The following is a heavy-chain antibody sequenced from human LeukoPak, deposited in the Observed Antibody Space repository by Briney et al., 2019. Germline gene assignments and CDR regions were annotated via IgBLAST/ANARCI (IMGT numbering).Heavy chain of an antibody. CDR1: GYTFTSYY. V-gene: IGHV1-46*01. Sequence: ASVKVSCKASGYTFTSYYMHWVRQAPGQGLEWMGIINPSGGSTSYAQKFQGRVTMTRDMSTSTDYMELSSLRAEDTAVYYCAEMTTVTRWGQGTLVTVSS. D-gene: IGHD4-17*01. CDR3: AEMTTVTR. J-gene: IGHJ4*02. CDR2: INPSGGST.